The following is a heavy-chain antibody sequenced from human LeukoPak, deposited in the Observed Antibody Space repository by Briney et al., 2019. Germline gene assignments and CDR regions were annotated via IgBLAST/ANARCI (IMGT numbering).Heavy chain of an antibody. Sequence: ASVKVSCKASGYTFSSNDINWVRQAPGQGLEWMGIINPSGGSTSYAQKFQGRVTMTRDTSTSTVYMELSSLRSEDTAVYYCARDGGYSSSWPEYFQHWGQGTLVTVSS. D-gene: IGHD6-13*01. CDR3: ARDGGYSSSWPEYFQH. CDR2: INPSGGST. CDR1: GYTFSSND. V-gene: IGHV1-46*01. J-gene: IGHJ1*01.